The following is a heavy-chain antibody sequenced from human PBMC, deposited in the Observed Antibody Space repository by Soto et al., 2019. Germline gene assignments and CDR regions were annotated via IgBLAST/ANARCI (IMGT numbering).Heavy chain of an antibody. CDR3: ARSHYVLGAFDC. CDR1: GASISRGDYY. J-gene: IGHJ3*01. V-gene: IGHV4-30-4*08. Sequence: QVQLHESGPGLVKPSETLYLTCTVSGASISRGDYYWSWIRQSPGKGLQWNGYIFHSGETYYTPSLQSRLSISIDESKNRFSLNLNSVTAADTALYFCARSHYVLGAFDCWRPGTVVTVSS. D-gene: IGHD3-10*02. CDR2: IFHSGET.